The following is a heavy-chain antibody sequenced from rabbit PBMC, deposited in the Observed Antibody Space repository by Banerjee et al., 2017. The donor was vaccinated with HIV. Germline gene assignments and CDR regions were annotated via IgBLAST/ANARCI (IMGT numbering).Heavy chain of an antibody. D-gene: IGHD8-1*01. CDR3: ARGGSTYPYYFIL. V-gene: IGHV1S43*01. J-gene: IGHJ4*01. CDR1: GIDFSNSYY. Sequence: QQQLEESGGGLVKPGGTLKLTCKASGIDFSNSYYMCWVRQAPGKGLELIACIYTSGGSTGYARWVNGRFSISRSTSLNTVDLKMTSLTAADTATYFCARGGSTYPYYFILWGPGTLVPVS. CDR2: IYTSGGST.